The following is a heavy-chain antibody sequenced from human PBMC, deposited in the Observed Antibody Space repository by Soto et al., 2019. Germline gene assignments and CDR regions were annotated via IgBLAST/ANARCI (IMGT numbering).Heavy chain of an antibody. Sequence: EVQVVESGGGLVQPGGSLRLSCAASGFTFSNYWMQWVRQAPGKGLVWVSRINSDGSSTSYADSVKGRFTISRDNAKKTLYVKLSRLRAEDTAVYYCARAVGSGSYPYYYYCMDVWGQGTTVTVSS. CDR3: ARAVGSGSYPYYYYCMDV. D-gene: IGHD3-10*01. V-gene: IGHV3-74*01. J-gene: IGHJ6*02. CDR2: INSDGSST. CDR1: GFTFSNYW.